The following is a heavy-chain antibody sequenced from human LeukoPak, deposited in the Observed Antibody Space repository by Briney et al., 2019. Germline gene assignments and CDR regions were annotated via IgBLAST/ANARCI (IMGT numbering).Heavy chain of an antibody. CDR3: ASSALRYFDWFPNYYYYGTDV. D-gene: IGHD3-9*01. V-gene: IGHV3-53*01. J-gene: IGHJ6*02. CDR1: GFTVSSNY. Sequence: GGSLRLSCAASGFTVSSNYMSWVRQAPGKGLEWVSVIYSGGSTYYADSVKGRFTISRDNSKNTLYLQMNSLRAEDTAVYYCASSALRYFDWFPNYYYYGTDVWGQGTTVTVSS. CDR2: IYSGGST.